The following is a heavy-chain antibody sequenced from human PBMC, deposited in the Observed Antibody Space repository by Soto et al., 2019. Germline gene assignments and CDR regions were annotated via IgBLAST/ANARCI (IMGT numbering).Heavy chain of an antibody. CDR1: GGTFSSYA. CDR3: ARTIVVVVAATSYYYGMDV. Sequence: QVQLVQSGAEVKKPGSSVKVSCKASGGTFSSYAISWVRQAPGQGLEWMGGIIPIFGTANYAQKFQGRVTITADESTSTAYMELSSLRSEDTAVYDCARTIVVVVAATSYYYGMDVWGQGTTVTVSS. CDR2: IIPIFGTA. V-gene: IGHV1-69*01. J-gene: IGHJ6*02. D-gene: IGHD2-15*01.